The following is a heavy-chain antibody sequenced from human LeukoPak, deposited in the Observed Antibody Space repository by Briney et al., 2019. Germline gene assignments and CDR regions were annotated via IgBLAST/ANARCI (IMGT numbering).Heavy chain of an antibody. Sequence: SETLSLTCTVSGGSISSYYWSWIRQPPGKGLEWIGYIYYSGNTNYNPSLKSRVTISVDTSKNQFSLKLSSVTAADTAVYYCAREGRNWNNWFDPWGQGTLVTVSS. J-gene: IGHJ5*02. CDR2: IYYSGNT. V-gene: IGHV4-59*01. CDR3: AREGRNWNNWFDP. D-gene: IGHD1-1*01. CDR1: GGSISSYY.